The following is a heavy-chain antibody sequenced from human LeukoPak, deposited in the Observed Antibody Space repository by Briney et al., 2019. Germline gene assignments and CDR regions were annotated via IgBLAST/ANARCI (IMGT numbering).Heavy chain of an antibody. J-gene: IGHJ5*02. Sequence: ASVKVSCKASGYTFTSYGLSWVRQAPGQGLEWMGWISSYNGNTNYAQKLQGRVTMTTDTSTSTAYMELRSLRSDDTAVYYCARGLRVRRDGYNYWFDPWGQGTLVTVSS. CDR3: ARGLRVRRDGYNYWFDP. CDR2: ISSYNGNT. V-gene: IGHV1-18*01. D-gene: IGHD5-24*01. CDR1: GYTFTSYG.